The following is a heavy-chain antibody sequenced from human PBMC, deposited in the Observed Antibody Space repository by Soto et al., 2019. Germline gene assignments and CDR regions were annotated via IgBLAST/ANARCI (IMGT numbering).Heavy chain of an antibody. CDR3: ASSCLVDTAMVTGDLEY. Sequence: GGSLRLSCAASGFTFSSYAMHWVRQAPGKGLEWVAVISYDGSNKYYADSVKGRFTISRDNSKNTLYLQMTSMRAEDTAVYYCASSCLVDTAMVTGDLEYCGQGTLVTVS. CDR1: GFTFSSYA. J-gene: IGHJ4*02. CDR2: ISYDGSNK. V-gene: IGHV3-30-3*01. D-gene: IGHD5-18*01.